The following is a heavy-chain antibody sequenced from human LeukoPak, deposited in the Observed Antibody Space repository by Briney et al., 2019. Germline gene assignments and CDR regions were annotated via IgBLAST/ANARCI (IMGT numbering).Heavy chain of an antibody. D-gene: IGHD3-22*01. CDR3: ARGAATGSGYYPRLFDY. CDR1: GFTVSSNY. CDR2: ISSSSSYI. J-gene: IGHJ4*02. Sequence: GGSLRLSCAASGFTVSSNYMSWVRQAPGKGLEWVSSISSSSSYIYYADSVKGRFTISRDNAKNSLYLQMNSLRAEDTAVYYCARGAATGSGYYPRLFDYWGQGTLVTVSS. V-gene: IGHV3-21*01.